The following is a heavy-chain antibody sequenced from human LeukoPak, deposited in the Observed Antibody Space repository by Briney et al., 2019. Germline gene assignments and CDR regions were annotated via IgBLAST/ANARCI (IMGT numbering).Heavy chain of an antibody. J-gene: IGHJ4*02. CDR1: GFSFSSYV. CDR2: IGDSGDTT. V-gene: IGHV3-23*01. CDR3: AKVDGITMVVIITHLDY. D-gene: IGHD3-22*01. Sequence: PGGSLRLSCAASGFSFSSYVMSWVRQAPGKGLEWVSSIGDSGDTTYYADSVKGRFTISRDNSKNMLYLQMNSLRADDTALYYCAKVDGITMVVIITHLDYWGQGALVTVSS.